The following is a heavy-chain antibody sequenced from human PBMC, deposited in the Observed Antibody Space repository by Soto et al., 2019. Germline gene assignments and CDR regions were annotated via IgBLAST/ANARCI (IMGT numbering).Heavy chain of an antibody. V-gene: IGHV4-61*01. Sequence: QVQLQESGPGLVKPSETLSLTCTVSGGSVSSGSYYWSWIRQPPGKGLEWIGYIYYSGSTNYNPSLKSRVTISVDTSNNQCSLKLSSVTAADTAVYYCARYSSGWYYVFDYWGQGTLVTVSS. D-gene: IGHD6-19*01. CDR2: IYYSGST. CDR3: ARYSSGWYYVFDY. CDR1: GGSVSSGSYY. J-gene: IGHJ4*02.